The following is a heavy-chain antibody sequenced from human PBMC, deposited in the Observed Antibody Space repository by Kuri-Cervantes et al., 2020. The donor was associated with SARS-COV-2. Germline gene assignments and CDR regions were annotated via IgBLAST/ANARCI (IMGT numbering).Heavy chain of an antibody. CDR3: ARRGRITIFGVVTSFDY. V-gene: IGHV4-4*07. Sequence: SETLSLTCTVSGGSISSYYWSWIRQPAGKGLEWIGRIYTSGSTNYNPSLKSRVTMSVDTSKNQFSLKLSSVTAADTAMYYCARRGRITIFGVVTSFDYWGQGTLVTVSS. CDR2: IYTSGST. J-gene: IGHJ4*02. D-gene: IGHD3-3*01. CDR1: GGSISSYY.